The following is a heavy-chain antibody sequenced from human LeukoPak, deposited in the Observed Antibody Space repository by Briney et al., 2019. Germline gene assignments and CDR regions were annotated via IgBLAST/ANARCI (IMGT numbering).Heavy chain of an antibody. Sequence: GTLSLTCAVYGGSFSGYYWSWIRQPPGKGLEWIGEINHSGSTNYNPSLKSRVTISVDTSKNQFSLKLSSVTAADTAVYYCARIGYFDWFREYYFDYWGQGTLVTVSS. CDR1: GGSFSGYY. V-gene: IGHV4-34*01. J-gene: IGHJ4*02. D-gene: IGHD3-9*01. CDR2: INHSGST. CDR3: ARIGYFDWFREYYFDY.